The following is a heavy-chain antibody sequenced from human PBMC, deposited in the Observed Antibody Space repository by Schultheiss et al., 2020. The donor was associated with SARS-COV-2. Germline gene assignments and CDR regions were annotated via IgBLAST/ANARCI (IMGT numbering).Heavy chain of an antibody. D-gene: IGHD3-3*01. V-gene: IGHV4-31*03. Sequence: SETLSLTCTVSGGSISSGGYYWSWIRQHPGKGLEWIGYIYYSGSTNYNPSLKSRVTISVDTSENQFSLKLTSVSAADTAVYYCARVLGYYDFWSGYLGGEGSYGIDVWGQGTTVTVSS. CDR1: GGSISSGGYY. CDR3: ARVLGYYDFWSGYLGGEGSYGIDV. CDR2: IYYSGST. J-gene: IGHJ6*02.